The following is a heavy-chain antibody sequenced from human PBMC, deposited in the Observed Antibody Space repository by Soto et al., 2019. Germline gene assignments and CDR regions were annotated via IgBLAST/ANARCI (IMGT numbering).Heavy chain of an antibody. V-gene: IGHV2-5*02. CDR3: VLGYYDVSFDI. D-gene: IGHD3-3*01. Sequence: QITLKESGPTLVKPTQTLTLTCTFSGFSLSTSGVGVGWIRQPPGKALEWLALIYWDDDKRYSPSLKSRLTISKYTSKNQVVLTLTNVDPVDTATYYCVLGYYDVSFDIWGQGTMVTVSS. J-gene: IGHJ3*02. CDR1: GFSLSTSGVG. CDR2: IYWDDDK.